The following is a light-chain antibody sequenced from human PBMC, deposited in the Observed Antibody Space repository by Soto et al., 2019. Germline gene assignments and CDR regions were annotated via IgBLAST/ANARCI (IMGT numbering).Light chain of an antibody. CDR2: EVS. CDR1: SSDVSDYNY. J-gene: IGLJ2*01. V-gene: IGLV2-8*01. Sequence: QSVLTQPPSASGTPGQSVTIPCTGTSSDVSDYNYVSWYQQHPGKAPKLMIYEVSRRPSGVPDRFSGSKSGNTASLTVSGLQAEDEADYYCSSNAGSNNLVFGGGTKLTVL. CDR3: SSNAGSNNLV.